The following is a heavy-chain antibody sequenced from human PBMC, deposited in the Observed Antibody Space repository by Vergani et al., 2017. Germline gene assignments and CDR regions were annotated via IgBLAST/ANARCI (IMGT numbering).Heavy chain of an antibody. CDR3: ARERGYYDSSGYVDY. D-gene: IGHD3-22*01. J-gene: IGHJ4*02. CDR1: GFTFSDYY. CDR2: ISSSSSYT. V-gene: IGHV3-11*06. Sequence: VQLVESGGGLVQPGGSLRLSCAASGFTFSDYYMSWIRQAPGKGLEWVSYISSSSSYTNYADSVKGRFTISRDNAKNSLYLQMNSLRAEDTAVYYCARERGYYDSSGYVDYWGQGTLVTVSS.